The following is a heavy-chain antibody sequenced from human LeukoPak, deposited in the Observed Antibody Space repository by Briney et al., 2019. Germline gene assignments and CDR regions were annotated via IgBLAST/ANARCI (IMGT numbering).Heavy chain of an antibody. CDR3: ARQYYSDSSGYYPDAFDF. D-gene: IGHD3-22*01. Sequence: GGSLRLSRAASGFTFCSYIMNCVGGAAGTGGEGVSAISSTSIYIYYADSVKGPFTISRDNAKNSLYLQINSLRAEYTAVYHCARQYYSDSSGYYPDAFDFWGPGTMVTVSS. CDR1: GFTFCSYI. J-gene: IGHJ3*01. CDR2: ISSTSIYI. V-gene: IGHV3-21*01.